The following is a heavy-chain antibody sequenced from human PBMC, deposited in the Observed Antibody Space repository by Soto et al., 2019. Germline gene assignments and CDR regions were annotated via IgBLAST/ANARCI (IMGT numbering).Heavy chain of an antibody. D-gene: IGHD1-26*01. Sequence: QVQLVESGGGVVQPGRSLRLSCAASGFTFSSYAMHWVRQAPGKGLEWVAVISYDGSNKYYADSVKGRFTISRDNSKNTLYLQMNSLRAEDTAVYYCARCGSSDRYDFDYWGQGTLVTVSS. V-gene: IGHV3-30-3*01. CDR1: GFTFSSYA. CDR3: ARCGSSDRYDFDY. J-gene: IGHJ4*02. CDR2: ISYDGSNK.